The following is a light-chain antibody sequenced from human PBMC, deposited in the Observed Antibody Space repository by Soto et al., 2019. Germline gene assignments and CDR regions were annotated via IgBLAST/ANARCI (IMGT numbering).Light chain of an antibody. CDR1: SSDVGGYNY. Sequence: QSVLTQPASVSGSPGQSITISCTGTSSDVGGYNYVSWYQHHPGKAPKLMIFDVSNRPSGVSNRFSGSKSGNTASLTISGLQSEDEADYYCSSYTTSNTRQIVVGTGTKVTVL. V-gene: IGLV2-14*03. CDR2: DVS. J-gene: IGLJ1*01. CDR3: SSYTTSNTRQIV.